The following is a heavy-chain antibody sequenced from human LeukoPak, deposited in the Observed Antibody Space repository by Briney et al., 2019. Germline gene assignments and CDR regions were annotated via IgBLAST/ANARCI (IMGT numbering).Heavy chain of an antibody. CDR3: ARGGYCSGGACYRGFDS. CDR2: INSDGSIT. J-gene: IGHJ4*02. Sequence: GGSLRLSCVASGFTFSNHWMQWVPHAPGKGLVWFSRINSDGSITTYADSVKGRFTVSRDNAKNTLFLQMNSLRDEDTAVYYCARGGYCSGGACYRGFDSWGQGTLVTVSS. D-gene: IGHD2-15*01. CDR1: GFTFSNHW. V-gene: IGHV3-74*03.